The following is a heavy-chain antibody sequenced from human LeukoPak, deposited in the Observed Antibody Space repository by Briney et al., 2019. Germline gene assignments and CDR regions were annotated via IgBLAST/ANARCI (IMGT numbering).Heavy chain of an antibody. D-gene: IGHD2-2*01. CDR3: ARERGVVVPAANEFDY. CDR2: ISSSSSTI. J-gene: IGHJ4*02. CDR1: GFTFSSYS. V-gene: IGHV3-48*01. Sequence: PGGSLRLPCAASGFTFSSYSMNWVRQAPGKGLEWVSYISSSSSTIYYADSVKGRFTISRDNAKNSLYLQMNSLRAEDTAVYYCARERGVVVPAANEFDYWGQGTLVTVSS.